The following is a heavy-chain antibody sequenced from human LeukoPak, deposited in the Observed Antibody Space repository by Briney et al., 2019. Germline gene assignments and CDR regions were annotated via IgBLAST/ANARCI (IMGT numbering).Heavy chain of an antibody. V-gene: IGHV4-59*08. CDR3: ARHVALVEAFDI. Sequence: PSETLSLTCTVSGGSISSYYWSWIRQPPGKGLEWIGYIYYSGSTNYNPSLKSRVTISVDTSKNQFSLKLSSVTAADTAVYYCARHVALVEAFDIWGQGTMVTVSS. CDR2: IYYSGST. CDR1: GGSISSYY. J-gene: IGHJ3*02. D-gene: IGHD2-15*01.